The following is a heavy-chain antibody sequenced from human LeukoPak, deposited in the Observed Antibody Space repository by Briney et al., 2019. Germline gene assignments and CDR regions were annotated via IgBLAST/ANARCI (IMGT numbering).Heavy chain of an antibody. Sequence: SGTLSLTCTVSGGSISSGGYYWSWIRQHPGKGLEWIGYIYYSGSTYYNPSLKSRVTISVDTSKNQFSLKLSSVTAADTAVYYCARDMMYCSSTSCYNWFDPWGQGTLVTVSS. D-gene: IGHD2-2*01. V-gene: IGHV4-31*03. CDR2: IYYSGST. J-gene: IGHJ5*02. CDR1: GGSISSGGYY. CDR3: ARDMMYCSSTSCYNWFDP.